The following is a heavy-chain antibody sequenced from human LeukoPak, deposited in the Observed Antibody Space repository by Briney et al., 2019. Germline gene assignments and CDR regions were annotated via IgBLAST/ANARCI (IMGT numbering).Heavy chain of an antibody. J-gene: IGHJ1*01. CDR3: ADFFQY. CDR1: GFSFSSSW. Sequence: GGSLRLSCAASGFSFSSSWMTWVRQAPGKGLEWVATIKQDGSEKFYVNSVKGRFTISRDNAKNSLYLQMNSLRDEDTAVYYCADFFQYWGQGTLVTVSA. CDR2: IKQDGSEK. V-gene: IGHV3-7*02.